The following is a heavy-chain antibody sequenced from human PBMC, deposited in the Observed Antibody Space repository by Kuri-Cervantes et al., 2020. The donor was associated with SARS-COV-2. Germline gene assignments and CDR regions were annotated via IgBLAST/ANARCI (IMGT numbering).Heavy chain of an antibody. Sequence: GESLKISCAASGFTFSDYYMSWIRQAPGKGLEWVSYISSSGSTIYYADSVKGRFTISRDNAKNSLYLQMNSLRAEDTAVYHCARDSITMVQGVTSDAFDIWGQGTMVTVSS. CDR2: ISSSGSTI. CDR3: ARDSITMVQGVTSDAFDI. D-gene: IGHD3-10*01. V-gene: IGHV3-11*01. J-gene: IGHJ3*02. CDR1: GFTFSDYY.